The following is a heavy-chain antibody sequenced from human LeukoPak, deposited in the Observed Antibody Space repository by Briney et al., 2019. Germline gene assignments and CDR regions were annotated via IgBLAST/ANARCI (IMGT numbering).Heavy chain of an antibody. CDR2: IYYSGST. Sequence: SETLSLTCIVSGGSISSYYWSWIRQPPGKGLEWIGYIYYSGSTNYNPSLKSRVTISVDTSKNQFSLKLSSVTAADTAVYYCARSGRGAAVNFDYWGQGTLVTVSS. D-gene: IGHD1-26*01. CDR3: ARSGRGAAVNFDY. CDR1: GGSISSYY. J-gene: IGHJ4*02. V-gene: IGHV4-59*01.